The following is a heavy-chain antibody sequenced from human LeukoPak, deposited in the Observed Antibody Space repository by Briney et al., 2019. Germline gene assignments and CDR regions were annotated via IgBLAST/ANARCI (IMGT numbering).Heavy chain of an antibody. CDR3: ARRGSGWRRDDY. V-gene: IGHV4-34*01. CDR1: GGSFSGYY. Sequence: PSETLSLTCAVYGGSFSGYYWSWIRQPPGKGLEWIWEVNHSGSTNYNASPKSRVTTSDYTSKNPFSLKLSSVTAADTAVYYCARRGSGWRRDDYWGQGTLVTVSS. J-gene: IGHJ4*02. D-gene: IGHD6-19*01. CDR2: VNHSGST.